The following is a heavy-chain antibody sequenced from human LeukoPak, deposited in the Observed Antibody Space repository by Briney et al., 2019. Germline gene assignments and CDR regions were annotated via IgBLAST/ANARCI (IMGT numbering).Heavy chain of an antibody. CDR1: GGSISSSSYY. V-gene: IGHV4-61*02. Sequence: PSETLSLTCTVSGGSISSSSYYWSWIRQPAGKGLEWIGRLYTSGSTNYNPSLKSRVTMSVDTSKNQFSLRLSSVTAADTAVYYCARGASGYYYSWGQGILVTVSS. D-gene: IGHD3-22*01. CDR3: ARGASGYYYS. CDR2: LYTSGST. J-gene: IGHJ4*02.